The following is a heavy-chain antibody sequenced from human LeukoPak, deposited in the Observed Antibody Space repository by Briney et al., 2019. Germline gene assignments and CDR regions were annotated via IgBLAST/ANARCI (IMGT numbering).Heavy chain of an antibody. D-gene: IGHD3-22*01. CDR1: GFTFSSYA. Sequence: GGSLRLSCAASGFTFSSYAMSWVRQAPGKGLEWVGRIKSKTDGGTTDYAAPVKGRFTISRDDSKNTLYLQMNSLKTEDTAVYYCTTDFYYDSSGYYYLAFDIWGQGTMVTVSS. CDR2: IKSKTDGGTT. V-gene: IGHV3-15*01. CDR3: TTDFYYDSSGYYYLAFDI. J-gene: IGHJ3*02.